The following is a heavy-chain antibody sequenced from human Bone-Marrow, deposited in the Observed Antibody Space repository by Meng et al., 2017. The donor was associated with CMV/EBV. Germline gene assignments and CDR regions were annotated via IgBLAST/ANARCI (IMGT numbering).Heavy chain of an antibody. CDR2: VYSSGTT. D-gene: IGHD6-19*01. J-gene: IGHJ5*02. CDR1: GGPISRYY. CDR3: AMGGEVPGTGLFDP. V-gene: IGHV4-59*12. Sequence: SETLSLTCSVFGGPISRYYWSWIRQIPGKGLEWIGYVYSSGTTKYNPSLRSRVTISVDTSKNQFSLILSSVTAADTAVYFCAMGGEVPGTGLFDPWVQGTLVTVSS.